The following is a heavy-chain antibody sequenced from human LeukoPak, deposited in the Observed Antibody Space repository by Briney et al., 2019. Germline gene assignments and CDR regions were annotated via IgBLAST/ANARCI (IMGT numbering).Heavy chain of an antibody. J-gene: IGHJ3*02. V-gene: IGHV4-39*01. CDR3: DRGGSMVRDAFDI. D-gene: IGHD3-10*01. Sequence: SETLSLTCTVSGGSISSSSYYWGWIRQPPGQGLEWIGSIHYSGSTYYNPSLKSRVTISVDTSKNQFSLKLSSVTAADTAVYYCDRGGSMVRDAFDIWGQGTMVTVSS. CDR2: IHYSGST. CDR1: GGSISSSSYY.